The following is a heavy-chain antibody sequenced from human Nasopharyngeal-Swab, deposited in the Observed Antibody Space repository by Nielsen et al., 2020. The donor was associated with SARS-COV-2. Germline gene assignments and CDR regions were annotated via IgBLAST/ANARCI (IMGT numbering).Heavy chain of an antibody. CDR1: GGSISSYY. J-gene: IGHJ4*02. CDR2: IYYSGST. CDR3: ARGERRAARPPGGYFDY. Sequence: SETLSLTCTVSGGSISSYYWSWVRQPPGKGLEWIGCIYYSGSTNYNPSLKSRVTISVDTSKNQFSLKLSSVTAADTAVYYCARGERRAARPPGGYFDYWGQGTLVTVSS. V-gene: IGHV4-59*01. D-gene: IGHD6-6*01.